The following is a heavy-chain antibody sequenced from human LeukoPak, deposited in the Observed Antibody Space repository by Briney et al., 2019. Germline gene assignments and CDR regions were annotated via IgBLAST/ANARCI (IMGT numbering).Heavy chain of an antibody. V-gene: IGHV4-61*02. CDR3: ARDDLTTVTSDFDY. CDR2: IYTSGST. J-gene: IGHJ4*02. D-gene: IGHD4-11*01. Sequence: SETLSLTCTVSGGSISSGSYYWSWIRQPAGKGLEWIGRIYTSGSTNYNPSLKSRVTISVDTSKNQFSLKLNSVTAADTAVYYCARDDLTTVTSDFDYWGQGTLVTVSS. CDR1: GGSISSGSYY.